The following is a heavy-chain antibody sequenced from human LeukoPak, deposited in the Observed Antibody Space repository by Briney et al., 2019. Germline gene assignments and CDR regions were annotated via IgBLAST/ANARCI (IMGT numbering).Heavy chain of an antibody. Sequence: SETLSLTCTVSGGSISSSSYYWGWIRQPPGKGLEWIGSIYYSGSTYYNPSLKSRVTISVDTSKNQFSLKLSSVTAADTAVYYCARGLNPAEYYYYYMDVWGKGTTVTVSS. CDR1: GGSISSSSYY. D-gene: IGHD6-13*01. J-gene: IGHJ6*03. CDR3: ARGLNPAEYYYYYMDV. V-gene: IGHV4-39*07. CDR2: IYYSGST.